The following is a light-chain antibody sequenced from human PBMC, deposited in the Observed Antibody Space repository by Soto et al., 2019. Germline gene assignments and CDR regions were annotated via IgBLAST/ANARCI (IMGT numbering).Light chain of an antibody. Sequence: EIVLTQSPGTLSLSPGERATLSCRASQSVSGSYLAWYQQKPGQAPRLLIYGASSRATGIPGRFSGSGSGTDFTLTISRLEPEDFVVYYCQQYGSSPRTFGQGTKVDIK. J-gene: IGKJ1*01. V-gene: IGKV3-20*01. CDR2: GAS. CDR1: QSVSGSY. CDR3: QQYGSSPRT.